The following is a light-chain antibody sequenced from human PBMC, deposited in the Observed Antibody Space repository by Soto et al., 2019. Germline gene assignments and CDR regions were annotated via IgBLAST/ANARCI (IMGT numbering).Light chain of an antibody. V-gene: IGLV2-8*01. CDR2: QVT. CDR1: INDVGGYNY. CDR3: MSYAGGNRFV. J-gene: IGLJ1*01. Sequence: QSVLTQPPSASGSPGQSVTISCAGTINDVGGYNYVSWYQQHPGKVPQLMIYQVTKRPSGVPDRFSASKSDTTASLTISGLQAEDEGDYYCMSYAGGNRFVFGTGNMVTVL.